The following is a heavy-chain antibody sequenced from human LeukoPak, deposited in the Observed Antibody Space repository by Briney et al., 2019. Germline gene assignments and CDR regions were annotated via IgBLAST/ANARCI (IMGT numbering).Heavy chain of an antibody. CDR3: ARDGDHSCGDY. CDR2: ISGSGGST. J-gene: IGHJ4*02. CDR1: GFTFSSYA. D-gene: IGHD2-2*01. V-gene: IGHV3-23*01. Sequence: GGSLRLSCAASGFTFSSYAMSWVRQAPGKGLEWVSAISGSGGSTYYADSVKGRFTISRDNAKNSLYLQMYSLTAEDTAVYYCARDGDHSCGDYWGQGTLVTVSS.